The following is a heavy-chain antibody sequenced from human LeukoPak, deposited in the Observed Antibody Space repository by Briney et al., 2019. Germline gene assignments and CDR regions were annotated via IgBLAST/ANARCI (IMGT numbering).Heavy chain of an antibody. D-gene: IGHD5-12*01. Sequence: GGSLRLSCAASGFTFSSYGMHWVRQAPGKGLEWVAVISYDGSNKYYADSVKGRFTISRDNSKNTLYLQMNSLRAEDTAVYYCAKERVATNAAVNDYWGQGTLVTVSS. CDR2: ISYDGSNK. J-gene: IGHJ4*02. CDR3: AKERVATNAAVNDY. CDR1: GFTFSSYG. V-gene: IGHV3-30*18.